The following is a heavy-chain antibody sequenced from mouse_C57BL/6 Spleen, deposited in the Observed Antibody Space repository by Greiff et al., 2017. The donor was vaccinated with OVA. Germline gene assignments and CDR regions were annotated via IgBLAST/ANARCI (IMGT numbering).Heavy chain of an antibody. D-gene: IGHD1-1*01. CDR2: INYDGSST. V-gene: IGHV5-16*01. Sequence: DVQLVESEGGLVQPGSSMKLSCTASGFTFSDYYMAWVRQVPEKGLEWVANINYDGSSTYYLDSLKSRFIISRDNAKNILYLQMSSLKSEDTATYYCARGGLYYYGSSYEYFDVWGTGTTVTVSS. CDR3: ARGGLYYYGSSYEYFDV. CDR1: GFTFSDYY. J-gene: IGHJ1*03.